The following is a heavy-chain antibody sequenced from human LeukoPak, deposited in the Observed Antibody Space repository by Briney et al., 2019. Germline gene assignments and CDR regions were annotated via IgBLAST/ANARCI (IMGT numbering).Heavy chain of an antibody. CDR1: GYTFTSYG. CDR3: AREGSSSWYGDSWLDP. J-gene: IGHJ5*02. Sequence: ASVKVSCKASGYTFTSYGISWVRQAPGQGLEWMGWISAYNGNTNYAQKLQGRVTMTTDTSTSTAYMELRSLRSDDTAVYYCAREGSSSWYGDSWLDPWGQGTLVTVSS. CDR2: ISAYNGNT. D-gene: IGHD6-13*01. V-gene: IGHV1-18*01.